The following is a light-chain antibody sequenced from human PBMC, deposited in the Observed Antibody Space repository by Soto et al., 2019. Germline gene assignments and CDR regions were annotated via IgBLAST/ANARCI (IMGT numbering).Light chain of an antibody. J-gene: IGKJ1*01. Sequence: EIVMTQSPATLSLSPGERATLSCRASQSVSSNLAWYQQKPGQAPRLLISDASTRATGIPDRFSGSGSGTGFTLTITSLQSEDYAVYYCQHYNDLPLTFGQGTKVEIK. V-gene: IGKV3-15*01. CDR1: QSVSSN. CDR3: QHYNDLPLT. CDR2: DAS.